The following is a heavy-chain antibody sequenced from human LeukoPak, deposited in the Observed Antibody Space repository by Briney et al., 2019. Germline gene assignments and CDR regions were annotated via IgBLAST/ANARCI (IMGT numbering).Heavy chain of an antibody. V-gene: IGHV1-2*02. CDR1: GYTFTGYY. Sequence: ASVKVSCKASGYTFTGYYMHWVRQAPGQGLEWMGWINPNSGGTNYAQKLQGRVTMTRDTSISTAYMELSRLRSDDTAVYYCAREAFGGYSGYDTDYWGQGTLVTVSS. J-gene: IGHJ4*02. CDR3: AREAFGGYSGYDTDY. CDR2: INPNSGGT. D-gene: IGHD5-12*01.